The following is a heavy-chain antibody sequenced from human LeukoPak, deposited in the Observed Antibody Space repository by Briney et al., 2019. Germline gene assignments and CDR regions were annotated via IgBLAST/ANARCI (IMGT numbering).Heavy chain of an antibody. CDR2: ISGGSGYI. Sequence: GGSLRLSCAASGFTFSSYTMSWVRQAPGKGLEWVSSISGGSGYIYYADSVKGRFTISGDNAKNSLYLQMNSLRAEDTALYYCARAGYCSSTACYFSFWGQGTLVTVSS. CDR3: ARAGYCSSTACYFSF. CDR1: GFTFSSYT. V-gene: IGHV3-21*01. D-gene: IGHD2-2*03. J-gene: IGHJ4*02.